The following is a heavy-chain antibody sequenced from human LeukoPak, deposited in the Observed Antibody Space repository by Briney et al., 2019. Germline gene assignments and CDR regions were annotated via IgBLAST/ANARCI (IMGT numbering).Heavy chain of an antibody. CDR2: ISASGGST. V-gene: IGHV3-23*01. D-gene: IGHD3-22*01. J-gene: IGHJ3*02. Sequence: GGSLRLSCAASGLTFSSYAMSWVRQAPGKGLEWVSGISASGGSTYHADSVKGRFTISRDNSKNTLYLQMNSLRAEDTAVYYCARIHSLYYYDSSGYGAFDIWGQGTMVTVSS. CDR1: GLTFSSYA. CDR3: ARIHSLYYYDSSGYGAFDI.